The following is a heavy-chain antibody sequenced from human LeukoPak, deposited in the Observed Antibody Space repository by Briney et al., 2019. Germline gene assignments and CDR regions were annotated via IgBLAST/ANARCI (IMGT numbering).Heavy chain of an antibody. CDR2: INHSGST. Sequence: SETLSLTCAVYGGSFSGYYWSWIRQPSGKGLEWIGEINHSGSTNYNPSLKSRVTISVDTSKNQFSLKLSSVTAADTAVYYCARSKLLWFGELQHDAFDIWGQGTMVTVSS. V-gene: IGHV4-34*01. D-gene: IGHD3-10*01. CDR3: ARSKLLWFGELQHDAFDI. CDR1: GGSFSGYY. J-gene: IGHJ3*02.